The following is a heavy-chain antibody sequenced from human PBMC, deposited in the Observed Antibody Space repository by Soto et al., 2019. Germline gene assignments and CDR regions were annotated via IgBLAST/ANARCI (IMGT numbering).Heavy chain of an antibody. V-gene: IGHV1-18*01. CDR1: GYTFTSYG. J-gene: IGHJ3*02. CDR2: ISAYNGNT. D-gene: IGHD6-13*01. CDR3: ARGPEPGIAAAGTKVAFDI. Sequence: QVQLVQSGAEVKKPGASVKVSCKASGYTFTSYGISWVRQAPGQGLEWMGWISAYNGNTNYAQKLQGRVTMTTDTSTITAYMELRSLRSDDTAVDYCARGPEPGIAAAGTKVAFDIWGQGTMVTVSS.